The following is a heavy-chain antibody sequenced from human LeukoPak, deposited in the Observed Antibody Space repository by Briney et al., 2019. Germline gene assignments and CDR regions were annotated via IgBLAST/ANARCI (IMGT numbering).Heavy chain of an antibody. J-gene: IGHJ6*02. CDR3: ARVVGLHYYYGMDV. Sequence: GKSLRLSCAASGFTFNNYGMHWVRQAPGKGLEWVAVISYDGRNIHYPDSVKGRFTISRDNSKNTLYLQMNSLRAEDTAVYYCARVVGLHYYYGMDVWGQGTTVTVSS. CDR2: ISYDGRNI. CDR1: GFTFNNYG. D-gene: IGHD2-2*01. V-gene: IGHV3-30*03.